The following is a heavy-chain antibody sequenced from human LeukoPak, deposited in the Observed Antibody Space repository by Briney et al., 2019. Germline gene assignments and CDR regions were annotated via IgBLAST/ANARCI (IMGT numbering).Heavy chain of an antibody. J-gene: IGHJ4*02. D-gene: IGHD3-22*01. CDR2: ISGSGGST. Sequence: GGSLRLSCAASGFTFSSYAMSWVRQAPGKGLEWVSAISGSGGSTYYADSVKGRFTISRDNSKNTLYLQMNSLRAEDTAVYYCAKDSFYYDSSGYYNPSFDYWGQGTLVTVSS. CDR1: GFTFSSYA. V-gene: IGHV3-23*01. CDR3: AKDSFYYDSSGYYNPSFDY.